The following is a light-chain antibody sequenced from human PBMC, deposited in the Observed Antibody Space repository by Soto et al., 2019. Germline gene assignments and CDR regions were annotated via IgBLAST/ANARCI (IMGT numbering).Light chain of an antibody. CDR2: LEGSGSY. V-gene: IGLV4-60*02. J-gene: IGLJ2*01. CDR3: ATWDINTHVV. Sequence: QLVLTQSSSASASLGSSVKLTCTLSSGHSSYIIAWHQQQPGKAPRYLMKLEGSGSYNKGSGVPDRFSGSSSGADRYLTISNLPFEDEADYYCATWDINTHVVFGGGTKLTVL. CDR1: SGHSSYI.